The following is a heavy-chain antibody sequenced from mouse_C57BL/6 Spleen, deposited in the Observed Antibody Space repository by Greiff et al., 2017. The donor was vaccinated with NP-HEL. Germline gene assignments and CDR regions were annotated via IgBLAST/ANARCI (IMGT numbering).Heavy chain of an antibody. J-gene: IGHJ4*01. V-gene: IGHV2-9-1*01. D-gene: IGHD2-3*01. CDR3: ARKGDDGSYYAMDY. CDR2: IWTGGGT. Sequence: VKLVESGPGLVAPSQSLSITCTVSGFSLTSYAISWVRQPPGKGLEWLGVIWTGGGTNYNSALKSRLSISKDNSKSQVFLKMNSLQTDDTARYYCARKGDDGSYYAMDYWGQGTSVTVSS. CDR1: GFSLTSYA.